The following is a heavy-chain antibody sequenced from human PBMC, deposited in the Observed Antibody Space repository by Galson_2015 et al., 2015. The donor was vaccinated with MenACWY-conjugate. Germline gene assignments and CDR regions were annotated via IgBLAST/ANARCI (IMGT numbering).Heavy chain of an antibody. CDR1: GFTFSTYS. V-gene: IGHV3-48*02. D-gene: IGHD4-23*01. J-gene: IGHJ4*02. CDR2: IGGSSSTI. Sequence: SLRLSCAASGFTFSTYSMNWVRQAPGKGLEWVSFIGGSSSTIYYADSVKGRFTISRDNAKNSMYLQTNSLRDEDTAVYYCASGRYGANPFDYWGQGTLVTVSS. CDR3: ASGRYGANPFDY.